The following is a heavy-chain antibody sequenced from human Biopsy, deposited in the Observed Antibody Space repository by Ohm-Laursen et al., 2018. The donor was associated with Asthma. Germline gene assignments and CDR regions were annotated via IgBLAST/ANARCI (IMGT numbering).Heavy chain of an antibody. CDR3: TRWSLRVRDTPNDY. CDR2: INPNSGGT. CDR1: GYTFIGYH. D-gene: IGHD3-16*01. V-gene: IGHV1-2*06. J-gene: IGHJ4*02. Sequence: ASVKVSCKTSGYTFIGYHIHWVRQAPGQGLEWMGRINPNSGGTNYPQKFQGRVTITRDTSASTAYMELSSLRSEDTAVYYCTRWSLRVRDTPNDYWGQGTLVTVSS.